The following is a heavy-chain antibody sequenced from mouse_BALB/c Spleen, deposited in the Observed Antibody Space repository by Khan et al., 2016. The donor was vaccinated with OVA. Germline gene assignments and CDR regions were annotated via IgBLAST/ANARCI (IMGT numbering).Heavy chain of an antibody. V-gene: IGHV2-6*02. CDR3: ARWFDGYSSLYAMDY. CDR1: GFSLTSYG. J-gene: IGHJ4*01. D-gene: IGHD2-3*01. CDR2: IWSDGST. Sequence: QMQLKESGPGLVAPSQSLSITCTVSGFSLTSYGVHWVRQPPGKGLEWLVVIWSDGSTNYNSVLKSRLSISKDNSKSQVFLKMNSLQTDDTAIYYCARWFDGYSSLYAMDYWGQGTSVTVSS.